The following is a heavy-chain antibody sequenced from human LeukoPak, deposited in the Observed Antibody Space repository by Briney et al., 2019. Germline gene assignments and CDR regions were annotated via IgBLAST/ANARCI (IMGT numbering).Heavy chain of an antibody. CDR2: IYYRGIT. CDR1: GGSISSSSYY. V-gene: IGHV4-39*07. D-gene: IGHD3-22*01. J-gene: IGHJ4*02. Sequence: SETLSLTCTVSGGSISSSSYYWGWIRQPPGKGLEWIGSIYYRGITYYNPSLKSRVTISVDTSKNQFSMKLSSVTAADTAVYYCARVVYDSSTYPKSYFDFWGQGTLVTVSS. CDR3: ARVVYDSSTYPKSYFDF.